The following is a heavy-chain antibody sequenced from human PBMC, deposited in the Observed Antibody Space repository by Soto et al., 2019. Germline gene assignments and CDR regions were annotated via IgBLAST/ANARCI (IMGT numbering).Heavy chain of an antibody. J-gene: IGHJ4*02. V-gene: IGHV1-69*01. D-gene: IGHD2-2*01. CDR3: AGGYDASWAPPPFDY. CDR1: GGTFSSYA. CDR2: IIPIFGTA. Sequence: QVQLVQSGAEVKKPGSSVKVSCKASGGTFSSYAISWVRQAPGQGLEWMGGIIPIFGTANYAQKFQGRVTLTADESTGTAHMEVRSLWSKDRGVYYVAGGYDASWAPPPFDYWGQGTLVTVSS.